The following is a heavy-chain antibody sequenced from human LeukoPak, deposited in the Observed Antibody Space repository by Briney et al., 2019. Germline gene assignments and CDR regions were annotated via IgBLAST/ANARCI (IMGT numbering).Heavy chain of an antibody. CDR2: ISYDGSNK. J-gene: IGHJ4*02. Sequence: GGSLRLYCAASGFTFSSYGMHWVRQAPGKGLKWVVVISYDGSNKYYADSVKGRFTISRDNSKNTLYLQMNSLRAEDTAVYYCAKETLYCSSTSCYSYFDYWGQGTLVTVSS. CDR3: AKETLYCSSTSCYSYFDY. V-gene: IGHV3-30*18. CDR1: GFTFSSYG. D-gene: IGHD2-2*01.